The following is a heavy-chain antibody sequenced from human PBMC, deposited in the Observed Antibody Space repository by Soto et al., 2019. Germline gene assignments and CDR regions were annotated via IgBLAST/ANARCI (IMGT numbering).Heavy chain of an antibody. CDR2: INHSGST. Sequence: QVQLQQWGAGLLKPSETLSLTCAVYGGSFSDYYWNWIRQPPGKGLEWIGEINHSGSTNYNPSLKSRVTRSVDTSKNHFSLNLSSVTAADTAVYSCARGRAGATNWNWFDPWGQGTLVTVSS. D-gene: IGHD1-26*01. J-gene: IGHJ5*02. CDR1: GGSFSDYY. V-gene: IGHV4-34*01. CDR3: ARGRAGATNWNWFDP.